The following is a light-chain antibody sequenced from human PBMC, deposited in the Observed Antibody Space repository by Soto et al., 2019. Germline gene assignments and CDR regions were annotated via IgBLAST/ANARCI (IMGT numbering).Light chain of an antibody. Sequence: DIQMTQSPSSLSASVGDRVTIPCRASQSISTYLNWYQQKPGKAPKLLMHAASSLDRGVPSRFSGSGSGTDFTLTISSLQPEDFATYYCQQSYRTPRTFGQGTKVDIK. V-gene: IGKV1-39*01. CDR3: QQSYRTPRT. CDR2: AAS. CDR1: QSISTY. J-gene: IGKJ1*01.